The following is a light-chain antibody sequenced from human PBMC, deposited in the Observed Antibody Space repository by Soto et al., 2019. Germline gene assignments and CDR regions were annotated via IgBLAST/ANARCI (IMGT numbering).Light chain of an antibody. CDR3: QQYGSSGT. Sequence: DIQMTQSPSSLSASVGDRVTITCRASQTITSDLNWYQQRPGKAPKLLIYAASNLQSGVPSRFSGSGSGTDFTLTISRLEPEDFAVYYCQQYGSSGTFGQGTKVDI. CDR1: QTITSD. CDR2: AAS. J-gene: IGKJ1*01. V-gene: IGKV1-39*01.